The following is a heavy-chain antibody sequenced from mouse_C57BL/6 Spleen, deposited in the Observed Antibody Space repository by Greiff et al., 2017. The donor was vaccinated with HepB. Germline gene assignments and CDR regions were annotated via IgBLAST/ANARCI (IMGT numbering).Heavy chain of an antibody. J-gene: IGHJ2*01. CDR2: IYPGDGDT. CDR1: GYAFSSSW. D-gene: IGHD3-2*02. V-gene: IGHV1-82*01. CDR3: ARSSSSGYGDY. Sequence: QVQLKQSGPELVKPGASVKISCKASGYAFSSSWMNWVKQRPGKGLEWIGRIYPGDGDTNYNGKFKGKATLTADKSSSTAYMQLSSLTSEDSAVYFCARSSSSGYGDYWGQGTTLTVSS.